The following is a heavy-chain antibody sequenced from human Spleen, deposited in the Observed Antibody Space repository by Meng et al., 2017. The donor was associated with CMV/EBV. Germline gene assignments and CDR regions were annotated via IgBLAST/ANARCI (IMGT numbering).Heavy chain of an antibody. CDR1: GFTVSTNY. V-gene: IGHV3-53*01. CDR3: ARGDSGSSAPLDS. Sequence: LSLTCAASGFTVSTNYMSWVRQAPGKGLEWVSVIYAGGRTFYADSVKGRFIVSRDDSTNTVFLQVNSLRAEDTAVYFCARGDSGSSAPLDSWGQGTLVTVSS. CDR2: IYAGGRT. D-gene: IGHD1-26*01. J-gene: IGHJ4*02.